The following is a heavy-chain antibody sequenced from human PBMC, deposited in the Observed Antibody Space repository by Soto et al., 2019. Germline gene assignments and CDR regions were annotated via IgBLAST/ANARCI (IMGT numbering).Heavy chain of an antibody. V-gene: IGHV1-69*01. CDR2: IIPIFGTA. CDR3: TRGEGAVAGTSWFDP. D-gene: IGHD6-19*01. J-gene: IGHJ5*02. CDR1: GGTFSSYA. Sequence: QVQLVQSGAEVKKPGSSVKVSCKASGGTFSSYAISWVRQAPGQGLEWMGGIIPIFGTANYAQTFQGRVPINADESTSTADRELSSMRAEEAAVYYGTRGEGAVAGTSWFDPGGQGNLGTVSS.